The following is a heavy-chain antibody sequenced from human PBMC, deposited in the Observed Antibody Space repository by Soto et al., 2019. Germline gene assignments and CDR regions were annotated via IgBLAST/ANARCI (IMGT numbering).Heavy chain of an antibody. D-gene: IGHD2-15*01. J-gene: IGHJ5*02. CDR2: ISGSGGST. Sequence: GGSLRLSCAASGCTFSSYAMSWVRQAPGKGLEWVSAISGSGGSTYYADSVKGRFTISRDNSKNTLYLQMNSLRAEDTAVYYCAKDQGSRRVNWFDPWGQGTLVTVSS. V-gene: IGHV3-23*01. CDR3: AKDQGSRRVNWFDP. CDR1: GCTFSSYA.